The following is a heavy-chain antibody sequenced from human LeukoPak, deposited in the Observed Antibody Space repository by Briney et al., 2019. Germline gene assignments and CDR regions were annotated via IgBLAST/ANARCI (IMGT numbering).Heavy chain of an antibody. CDR1: GGSIRSGDYY. J-gene: IGHJ5*02. D-gene: IGHD6-19*01. Sequence: SETLSLTCNVSGGSIRSGDYYWSWIRQPPGKGLEWIGYIYYSGSTYYDPSLKSRVTFSVDTSKNQFSLKLSSVTAADTAAYYCAQGYNSGWYATWGQGTLVTVSS. CDR3: AQGYNSGWYAT. CDR2: IYYSGST. V-gene: IGHV4-30-4*01.